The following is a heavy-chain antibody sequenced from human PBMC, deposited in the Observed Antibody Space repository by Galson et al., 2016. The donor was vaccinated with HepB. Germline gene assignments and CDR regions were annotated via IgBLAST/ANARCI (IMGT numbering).Heavy chain of an antibody. V-gene: IGHV6-1*01. CDR3: ARASTSRPTTRQTDHFDY. CDR2: TSYMSKGYN. CDR1: GDSVSSRTAS. Sequence: CAISGDSVSSRTASWNWIRQSPPRGLEWLGRTSYMSKGYNEYAPSVGVRININPDTTENHFSLHLNSVTPEDTAIYYCARASTSRPTTRQTDHFDYWGQGTLVTVSS. D-gene: IGHD1-1*01. J-gene: IGHJ4*02.